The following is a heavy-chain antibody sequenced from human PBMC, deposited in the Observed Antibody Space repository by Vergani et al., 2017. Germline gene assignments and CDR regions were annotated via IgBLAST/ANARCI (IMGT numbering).Heavy chain of an antibody. V-gene: IGHV2-5*05. CDR2: IYWDDDK. D-gene: IGHD1-1*01. CDR1: GFSLSTSGVG. CDR3: ARILDTTGPTGRYYYYYGMDV. Sequence: QITLKESGPTLVKPTQTLTLTCTFSGFSLSTSGVGVGWIRQPPGKALEWLALIYWDDDKRYGPSLKSRLTITKDTSKNQVVLTMTNMDPVDTATYYCARILDTTGPTGRYYYYYGMDVWGQGTTVTVSS. J-gene: IGHJ6*02.